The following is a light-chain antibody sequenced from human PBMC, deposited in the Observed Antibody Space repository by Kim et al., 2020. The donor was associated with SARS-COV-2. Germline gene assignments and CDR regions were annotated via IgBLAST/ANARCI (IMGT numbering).Light chain of an antibody. J-gene: IGKJ2*01. V-gene: IGKV3-11*01. CDR1: QSVSSY. CDR3: QPRSNWPT. Sequence: LSLSPGERATLSCRASQSVSSYLAWYKQKPGQAPRLLIYDASNRATGIPARFSGSGSGTDFTLTISSLEPEDFAVYYCQPRSNWPTVGQGTKLEI. CDR2: DAS.